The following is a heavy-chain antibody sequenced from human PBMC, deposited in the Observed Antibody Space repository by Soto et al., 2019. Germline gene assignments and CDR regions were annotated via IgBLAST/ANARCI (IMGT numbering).Heavy chain of an antibody. Sequence: PSETLSLTCPVSGGSISSYYWSWIRQPPGKGLEWIGYIYYSGSTNYNPSLKSRVTISVDTSKNQFSLKLSSVTAADTAVYYCARDSLFGTRVFDYWGQGTLVTVSS. CDR3: ARDSLFGTRVFDY. CDR2: IYYSGST. J-gene: IGHJ4*02. CDR1: GGSISSYY. V-gene: IGHV4-59*01. D-gene: IGHD3-10*02.